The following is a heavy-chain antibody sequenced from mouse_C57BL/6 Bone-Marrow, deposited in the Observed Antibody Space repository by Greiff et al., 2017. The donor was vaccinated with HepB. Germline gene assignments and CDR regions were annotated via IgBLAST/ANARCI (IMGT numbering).Heavy chain of an antibody. V-gene: IGHV1-81*01. CDR3: AREVYYYGSSYSWFAY. D-gene: IGHD1-1*01. CDR1: GYTFTSYG. CDR2: IYPRSGNT. Sequence: VQLQQSGAELARPGASVKLSCKASGYTFTSYGISWVKQSTGQGLEWIGEIYPRSGNTYYNEKFKGKATLTADKSSSTAYMELRSLTSEDSAVYFCAREVYYYGSSYSWFAYWGQGTLVTVSA. J-gene: IGHJ3*01.